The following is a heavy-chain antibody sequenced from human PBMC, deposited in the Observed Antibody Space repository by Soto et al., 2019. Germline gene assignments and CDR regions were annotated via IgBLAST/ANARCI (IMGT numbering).Heavy chain of an antibody. CDR1: GGTFSSYA. Sequence: SVKVSCKASGGTFSSYAISWVRQAPGQGLEWMGGIIPIFGTANYAQKFQSRVTITADESTCTAYMELSSLRSEDTAVYYCAREDYDSSGYYGTNWFDPWGQGTLVTVSS. J-gene: IGHJ5*02. D-gene: IGHD3-22*01. CDR3: AREDYDSSGYYGTNWFDP. CDR2: IIPIFGTA. V-gene: IGHV1-69*13.